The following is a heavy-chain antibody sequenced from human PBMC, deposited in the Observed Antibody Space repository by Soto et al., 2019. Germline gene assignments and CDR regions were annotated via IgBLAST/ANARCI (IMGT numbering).Heavy chain of an antibody. J-gene: IGHJ6*02. CDR3: AKYIVVAGNYGLDV. D-gene: IGHD2-21*01. Sequence: GSLRLSCAVSGFIFSNYGMSWVRQAPEKGLEWVSAISASGDSTYYADSVKGRFTISRDNSKNTLYLQMNSLRADDTAVYYCAKYIVVAGNYGLDVWGQGTTVTVSS. CDR2: ISASGDST. CDR1: GFIFSNYG. V-gene: IGHV3-23*01.